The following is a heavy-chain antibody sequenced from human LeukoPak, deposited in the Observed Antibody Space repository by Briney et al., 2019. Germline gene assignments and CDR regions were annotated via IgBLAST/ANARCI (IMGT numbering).Heavy chain of an antibody. Sequence: PSETLSLTCTVSGGSISSYYWSWIRQPPGKGLEWIAYISDIGSTNYNPSLKSRVTISVDTSKNQFSLKLSSVTAADTAVYYCARHSTRGWYYYGMDVWGQGTTVTVSS. D-gene: IGHD2-2*01. CDR1: GGSISSYY. CDR2: ISDIGST. J-gene: IGHJ6*02. V-gene: IGHV4-59*01. CDR3: ARHSTRGWYYYGMDV.